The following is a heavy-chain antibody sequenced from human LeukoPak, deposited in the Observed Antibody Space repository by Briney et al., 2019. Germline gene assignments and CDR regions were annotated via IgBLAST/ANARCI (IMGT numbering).Heavy chain of an antibody. D-gene: IGHD1-14*01. J-gene: IGHJ4*02. V-gene: IGHV3-23*01. Sequence: GGSLRLSCAASGFTFSSYSMNWVRQAPGKGLEWVSTISNSGGTTYYADSVKGRFTISRDDSENTLYLQMNSLRAEDTAVYYCAKATGYLLWGQGTVVTVSS. CDR3: AKATGYLL. CDR2: ISNSGGTT. CDR1: GFTFSSYS.